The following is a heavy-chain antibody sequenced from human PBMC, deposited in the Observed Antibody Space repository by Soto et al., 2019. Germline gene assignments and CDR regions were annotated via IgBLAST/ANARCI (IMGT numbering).Heavy chain of an antibody. J-gene: IGHJ6*02. CDR3: ARDNPRSSGWDA. CDR2: ISSSSSTI. CDR1: GFTLSSYS. V-gene: IGHV3-48*02. Sequence: EVQLVESGGGLVQPGGSLRLSCEASGFTLSSYSMNWARQAPGQGLEWVSYISSSSSTIYYADSVKGRFTISRDNAKNSLYLQMNSLRDVDTAVYYCARDNPRSSGWDAWGQGTTVTVSS.